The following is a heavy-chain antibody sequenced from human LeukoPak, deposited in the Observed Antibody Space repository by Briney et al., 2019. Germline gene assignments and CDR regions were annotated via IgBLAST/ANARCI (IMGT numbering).Heavy chain of an antibody. D-gene: IGHD1-7*01. CDR3: AKEGGTGTRFDY. CDR2: ISGSGTGT. Sequence: GGSLRLSCAASGFTFSSSAMSWVRQAPGKGLYWVSAISGSGTGTYYADSVKGRFTISRDNSKNTLYLQMNSLRAEDSAVYYCAKEGGTGTRFDYWGQGTLVTVSS. CDR1: GFTFSSSA. V-gene: IGHV3-23*01. J-gene: IGHJ4*02.